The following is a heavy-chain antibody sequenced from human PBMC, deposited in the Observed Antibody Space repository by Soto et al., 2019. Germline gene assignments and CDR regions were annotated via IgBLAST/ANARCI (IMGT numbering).Heavy chain of an antibody. CDR1: GCSISSGDYY. Sequence: SETLSLTCTFSGCSISSGDYYWSWIRQPPGKGLEWIGYIYYSGSTYYNPSLKSRVTISVDTSKNQFSLKLSSVTAADTAVYYCAREGLRITMVRGFDPWGQGTLVTVSS. CDR3: AREGLRITMVRGFDP. V-gene: IGHV4-30-4*01. J-gene: IGHJ5*02. CDR2: IYYSGST. D-gene: IGHD3-10*01.